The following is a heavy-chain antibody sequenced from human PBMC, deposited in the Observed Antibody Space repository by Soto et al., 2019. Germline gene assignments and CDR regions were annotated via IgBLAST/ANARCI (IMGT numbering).Heavy chain of an antibody. J-gene: IGHJ3*02. D-gene: IGHD4-17*01. CDR1: GFTFSSYW. V-gene: IGHV3-74*01. CDR3: AREYGDAFDI. CDR2: INNDGSGT. Sequence: EVQLVESGGGLVQPGGSLRLSCAASGFTFSSYWMHWVRQAPGKGLVWVSRINNDGSGTSSADSVKGRFTISRDNANNTLYLQMNSLRAEDTAVYYCAREYGDAFDIWGQGTMVTVSS.